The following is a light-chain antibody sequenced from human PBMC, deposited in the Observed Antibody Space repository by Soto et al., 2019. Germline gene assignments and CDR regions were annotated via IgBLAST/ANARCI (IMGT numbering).Light chain of an antibody. CDR2: GAS. Sequence: DIQMTQSPSSLSAYLGDRVTITCRASQGISICFAWYQQKPGRLPKLLLFGASTLQTGVPARFSGSGSGTLFTLTINGLLPDDVATYYCQKYDRAPFTFGPGTKVDFK. CDR3: QKYDRAPFT. J-gene: IGKJ3*01. V-gene: IGKV1-27*01. CDR1: QGISIC.